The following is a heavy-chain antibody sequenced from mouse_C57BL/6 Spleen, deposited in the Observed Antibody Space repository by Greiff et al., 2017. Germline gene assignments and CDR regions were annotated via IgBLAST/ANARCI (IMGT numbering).Heavy chain of an antibody. V-gene: IGHV1-15*01. CDR3: TRCTHYYGKGYFDY. CDR2: IDPETGGT. J-gene: IGHJ2*01. Sequence: VQLQESGAELVRPGASVTLSCKASGYTFTDYEMHWVKQTPVHGLEWIGAIDPETGGTAYNQKFKGKAILTADKSSSTAYMELRSLTSEDSAVYYCTRCTHYYGKGYFDYWGQGTTLTVSS. CDR1: GYTFTDYE. D-gene: IGHD1-1*01.